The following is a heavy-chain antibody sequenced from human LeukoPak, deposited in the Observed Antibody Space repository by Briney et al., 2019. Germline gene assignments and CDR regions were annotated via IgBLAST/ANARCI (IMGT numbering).Heavy chain of an antibody. CDR1: GGSIISSSYY. CDR2: IYDTGST. V-gene: IGHV4-39*01. CDR3: ARRYSSGWYNY. Sequence: SETLSLTCTVSGGSIISSSYYWGWIRQPPEEGVEWIGSIYDTGSTYYNPSLKSRVTISVDTSKNQFFLKLSSVTAADTAVYYCARRYSSGWYNYWGQGTLVTVSS. J-gene: IGHJ4*02. D-gene: IGHD6-19*01.